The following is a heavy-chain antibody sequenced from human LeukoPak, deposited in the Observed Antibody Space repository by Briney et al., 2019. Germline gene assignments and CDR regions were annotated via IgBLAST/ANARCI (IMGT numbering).Heavy chain of an antibody. CDR3: AKGFNYVGYYFDY. CDR1: GFTFSSYA. D-gene: IGHD4-11*01. CDR2: ISGSGGST. J-gene: IGHJ4*02. V-gene: IGHV3-23*01. Sequence: GGSLRLSCAASGFTFSSYAMSWVRQAPGKGLEWVSAISGSGGSTYYADSVKGRFTIPRDNSKNTLYLQMNSLRAEDTAVYYCAKGFNYVGYYFDYWGQGILVTVSS.